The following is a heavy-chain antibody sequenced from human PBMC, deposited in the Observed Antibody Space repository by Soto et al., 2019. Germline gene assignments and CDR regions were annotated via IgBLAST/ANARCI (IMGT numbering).Heavy chain of an antibody. V-gene: IGHV1-18*01. Sequence: QVQLVQSGGEVKKPGASVKLSCTASGYTFTSYGISWVRQAPGQGLEWMGWISAYNGKTNYAQNVQGRVTMTTDTSTRTAYMDLRRLRSDDTAVYYCARGGDVNYYHGMDVWGQETTVTVSS. J-gene: IGHJ6*02. CDR3: ARGGDVNYYHGMDV. D-gene: IGHD5-12*01. CDR2: ISAYNGKT. CDR1: GYTFTSYG.